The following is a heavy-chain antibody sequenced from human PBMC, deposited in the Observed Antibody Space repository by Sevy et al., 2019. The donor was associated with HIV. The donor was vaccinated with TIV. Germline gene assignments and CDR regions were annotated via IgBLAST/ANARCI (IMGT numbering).Heavy chain of an antibody. CDR2: ISSSSSYI. V-gene: IGHV3-21*01. J-gene: IGHJ4*02. CDR3: ARGNDFWSGYPDPYYFDY. CDR1: GFTFSSYS. D-gene: IGHD3-3*01. Sequence: GGSLRLSCAASGFTFSSYSMNWVHQAPGKGLEWVSSISSSSSYIYYADSVKGRFTISRDNAKNSLYLQMNSLRAEDTAVYYCARGNDFWSGYPDPYYFDYWGQGTLVTVSS.